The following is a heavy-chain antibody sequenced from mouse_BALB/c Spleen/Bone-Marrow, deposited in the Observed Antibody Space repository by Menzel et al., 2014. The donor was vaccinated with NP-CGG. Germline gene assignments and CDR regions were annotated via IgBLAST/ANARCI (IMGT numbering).Heavy chain of an antibody. D-gene: IGHD2-1*01. CDR3: ARPWGNYVLYAMDY. J-gene: IGHJ4*01. CDR2: INPYNDGT. CDR1: GYTFTSYV. V-gene: IGHV1-14*01. Sequence: EVKLMESGPELVKPGASVKMSCKASGYTFTSYVMHWVKQKPGQGLEWIGYINPYNDGTKYNEKSKGKATLTSDKSSSTAYMELSSLTSEDSAVYYCARPWGNYVLYAMDYWGQGTSVTVSS.